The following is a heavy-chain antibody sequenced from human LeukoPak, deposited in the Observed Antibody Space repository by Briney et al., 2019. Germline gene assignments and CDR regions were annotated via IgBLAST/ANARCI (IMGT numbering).Heavy chain of an antibody. CDR3: ARDSTTVTTDDY. D-gene: IGHD4-17*01. Sequence: GGSLRLSCAASGFTVSTNYMSWVRQAPGKGLEWVSVIYSGGSTYYADSVKGRFTISRDNSQNTVYLRMNSLRAEDTAVYYCARDSTTVTTDDYWGQGTLVTVSS. J-gene: IGHJ4*02. CDR2: IYSGGST. V-gene: IGHV3-66*01. CDR1: GFTVSTNY.